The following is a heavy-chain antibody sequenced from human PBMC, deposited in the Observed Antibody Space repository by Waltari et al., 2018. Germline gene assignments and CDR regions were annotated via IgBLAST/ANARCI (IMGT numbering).Heavy chain of an antibody. D-gene: IGHD6-19*01. Sequence: QVQLQQWGAGLLKPSETLSLTCAVYGGSFSGYYWSWIRQPPGQGLEWIGEINHGGSTTYNPSLKSRVTISVDTSKNQFSLKLSSVTAADTAVYYCASSGWYRGYWGQGTLVTVSS. CDR2: INHGGST. V-gene: IGHV4-34*01. CDR1: GGSFSGYY. J-gene: IGHJ4*02. CDR3: ASSGWYRGY.